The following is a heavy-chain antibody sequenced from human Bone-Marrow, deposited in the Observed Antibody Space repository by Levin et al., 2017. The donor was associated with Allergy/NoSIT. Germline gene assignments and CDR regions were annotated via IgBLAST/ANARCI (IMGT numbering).Heavy chain of an antibody. CDR2: FHPADSET. D-gene: IGHD2-15*01. V-gene: IGHV5-51*01. CDR1: GYTFTNYW. CDR3: ARHGGFCSGGNCYGGNYYYDMDV. Sequence: KVSCKGSGYTFTNYWIAWVRQIPGKGLEWMGSFHPADSETKNNPSFQGQVTISADTSITTAYLQWGNLKASDTAIYYCARHGGFCSGGNCYGGNYYYDMDVWGQGTTVTVSS. J-gene: IGHJ6*02.